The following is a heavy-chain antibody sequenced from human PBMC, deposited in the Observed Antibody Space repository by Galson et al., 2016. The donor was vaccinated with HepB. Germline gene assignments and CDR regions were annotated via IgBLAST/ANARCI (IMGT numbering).Heavy chain of an antibody. CDR3: ARGTATRGGSALDI. Sequence: SVKVSCKASGYTFSNYGITWVRQAPGQGLEWMGWISVYNGNTDYAHKFQGRVTMTTDTSTITAYMELRSLRSDDTAVYYCARGTATRGGSALDIWGQGTMVTVSS. CDR1: GYTFSNYG. D-gene: IGHD3-10*01. J-gene: IGHJ3*02. V-gene: IGHV1-18*01. CDR2: ISVYNGNT.